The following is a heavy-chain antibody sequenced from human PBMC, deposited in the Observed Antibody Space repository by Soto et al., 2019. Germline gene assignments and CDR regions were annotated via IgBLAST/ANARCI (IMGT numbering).Heavy chain of an antibody. D-gene: IGHD3-3*01. CDR3: ARAQYDFWSGYQEESLVY. Sequence: ASVKVSCKASGYTFTSYGISWVRQAPGQGLEWMGWISAYNGNTNYAQKLQGRVTMTTDTSTSTAYMELRSLRSDDTAVYYCARAQYDFWSGYQEESLVYWGQGTLVTVSS. V-gene: IGHV1-18*01. J-gene: IGHJ4*02. CDR1: GYTFTSYG. CDR2: ISAYNGNT.